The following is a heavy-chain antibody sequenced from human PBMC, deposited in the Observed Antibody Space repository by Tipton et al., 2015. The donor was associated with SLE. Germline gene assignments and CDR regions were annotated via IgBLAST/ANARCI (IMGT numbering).Heavy chain of an antibody. D-gene: IGHD2-2*03. CDR2: IYTSGNT. CDR1: NGSMSSYF. Sequence: TLSLTCTISNGSMSSYFWSWSRQPPGKGLEWIGYIYTSGNTYYNPSLKSRVTISGDTSKNHFSLKLTSVTAADTAVYYCVRGTASLSSTLSLDNWGQGTLVTVSS. V-gene: IGHV4-4*09. J-gene: IGHJ4*02. CDR3: VRGTASLSSTLSLDN.